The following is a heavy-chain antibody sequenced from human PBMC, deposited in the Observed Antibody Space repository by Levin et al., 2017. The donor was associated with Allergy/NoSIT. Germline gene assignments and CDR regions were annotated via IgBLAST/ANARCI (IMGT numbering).Heavy chain of an antibody. CDR2: VSVSGGST. J-gene: IGHJ5*02. CDR3: AKDTNRPGLTRLDLGFDP. CDR1: GFTFSSYA. V-gene: IGHV3-23*01. Sequence: GGSRRLSCAASGFTFSSYAMSWVRQAPGKGLEWVSAVSVSGGSTYYADSVKGRFTISRDNSKNTLYLQMNSLRAEDTAVYYCAKDTNRPGLTRLDLGFDPWGQGTLVTVSS. D-gene: IGHD1-14*01.